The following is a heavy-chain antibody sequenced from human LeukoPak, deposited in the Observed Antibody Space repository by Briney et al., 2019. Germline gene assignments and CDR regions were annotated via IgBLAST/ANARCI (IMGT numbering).Heavy chain of an antibody. Sequence: SETLSLTCAVYGGSFSGYYWSWIRQPPGKGLEWIGEINHSGSTNYNPSLKSRVTISVDTSKNQFSLKPSSVTAADTAVYYCARGLYYYDTQGYWGQGTLVTVSS. CDR3: ARGLYYYDTQGY. J-gene: IGHJ4*02. CDR2: INHSGST. V-gene: IGHV4-34*01. CDR1: GGSFSGYY. D-gene: IGHD3-22*01.